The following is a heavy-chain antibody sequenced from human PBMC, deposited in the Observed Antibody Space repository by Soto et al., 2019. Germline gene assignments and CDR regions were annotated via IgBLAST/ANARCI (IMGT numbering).Heavy chain of an antibody. CDR1: GRSFSGYY. V-gene: IGHV4-34*01. J-gene: IGHJ6*03. CDR2: INQSGST. Sequence: SETLSLTCAVYGRSFSGYYWSWIRQPPGKGLERIREINQSGSTNYNPSHKSRDNIKVETSKNQLTLKMSSETAAYMVLYYCARGRERVVIINYYYYMDVWGKGTTVTVS. D-gene: IGHD3-3*01. CDR3: ARGRERVVIINYYYYMDV.